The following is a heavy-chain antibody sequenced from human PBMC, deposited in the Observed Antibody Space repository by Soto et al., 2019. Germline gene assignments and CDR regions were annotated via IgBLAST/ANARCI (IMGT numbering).Heavy chain of an antibody. V-gene: IGHV4-34*01. J-gene: IGHJ6*03. CDR1: GGSFSGYY. CDR2: INHSGST. CDR3: ARGTKDSGEIPAVHYDILTGPRSRYYYYMDV. D-gene: IGHD3-9*01. Sequence: SETLSLTCAVYGGSFSGYYWSWIRQPPGKGLEWIGEINHSGSTNYNPSLKSRVTISVDTSKNQFSLKLSSVTAADTAVYYCARGTKDSGEIPAVHYDILTGPRSRYYYYMDVWGKGTTVTVSS.